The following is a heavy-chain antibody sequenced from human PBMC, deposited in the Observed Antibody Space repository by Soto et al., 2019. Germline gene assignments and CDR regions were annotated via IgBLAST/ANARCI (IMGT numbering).Heavy chain of an antibody. Sequence: GASVKVSCKASGGTFSSYTISWVRQAPGQGLEWMGRIIPILGIANYAQKFQGRVTITADKSTSTAYMELRSLRSDDTAVYYCARDQSYGGAFDYWGQGTLVTVSS. V-gene: IGHV1-69*04. CDR2: IIPILGIA. CDR1: GGTFSSYT. D-gene: IGHD2-21*01. J-gene: IGHJ4*02. CDR3: ARDQSYGGAFDY.